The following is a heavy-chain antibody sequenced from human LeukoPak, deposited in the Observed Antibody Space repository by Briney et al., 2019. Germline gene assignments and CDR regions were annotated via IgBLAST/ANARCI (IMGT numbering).Heavy chain of an antibody. CDR3: ARGDYGDYFYYFDY. D-gene: IGHD4-17*01. V-gene: IGHV1-8*03. Sequence: ASVKVSCKASGYTFTSYDINWVRQATGQGLEWMGWMNPNSGNTGYAQKFQGRVTITTDESTSTAYMELSSLRSGDTAVYYCARGDYGDYFYYFDYWGQGTLVTVSS. CDR2: MNPNSGNT. J-gene: IGHJ4*02. CDR1: GYTFTSYD.